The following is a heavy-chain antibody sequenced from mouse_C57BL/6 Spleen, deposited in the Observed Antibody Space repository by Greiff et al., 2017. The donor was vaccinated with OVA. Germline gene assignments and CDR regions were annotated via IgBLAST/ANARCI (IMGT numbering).Heavy chain of an antibody. Sequence: QVQLQQPGAELVMPGASVKLSCKASGYTFTSYWMHWVKQRPGQGLEWIGEIDPSDSYTNYNQKFKGKSTLTVDKSSSTAYMQLSSLTSEDSAVYYCARSRYYGSGGALAMDYWGQGTSVTVSS. CDR1: GYTFTSYW. J-gene: IGHJ4*01. D-gene: IGHD1-1*01. CDR3: ARSRYYGSGGALAMDY. CDR2: IDPSDSYT. V-gene: IGHV1-69*01.